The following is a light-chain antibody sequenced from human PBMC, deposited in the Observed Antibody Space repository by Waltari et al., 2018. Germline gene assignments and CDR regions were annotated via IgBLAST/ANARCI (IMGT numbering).Light chain of an antibody. CDR3: QQYYSTRYT. CDR2: AAS. CDR1: QGISNS. V-gene: IGKV1-NL1*01. Sequence: DIQMTQSPSSLSASLGDRVTITCRARQGISNSLAWYQHKPGKAPKLLLYAASRLETGVPSRFSCSGSWTDFTLTISSLQPEDFATYYCQQYYSTRYTFGQGTKLEIK. J-gene: IGKJ2*01.